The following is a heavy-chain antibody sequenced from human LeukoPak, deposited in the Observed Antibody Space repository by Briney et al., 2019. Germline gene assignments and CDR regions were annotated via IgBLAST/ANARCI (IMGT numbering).Heavy chain of an antibody. V-gene: IGHV4-59*01. J-gene: IGHJ4*02. Sequence: PSETLSLTCTVSGGSISSYYWSWLRQPPGKGLEWIGYIYYSGSTNYNPSLKSRVTISVDTSKNQFSLKLSSVTAADTAVYYCARDNRRLXVDYWGQGTLVTVSS. CDR1: GGSISSYY. CDR3: ARDNRRLXVDY. D-gene: IGHD2/OR15-2a*01. CDR2: IYYSGST.